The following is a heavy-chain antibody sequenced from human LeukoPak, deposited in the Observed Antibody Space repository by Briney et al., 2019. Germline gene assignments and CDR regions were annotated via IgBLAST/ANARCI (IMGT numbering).Heavy chain of an antibody. Sequence: SETLSLTCTVSDGSISSYYWSWIRQPPGKGLEWVGYIYNTGSTTYNPSLKSRVTISVDSSRNLFSLNLGSVTAADTAVYHCARAVSGYYFDYWGQGTLVAVSS. V-gene: IGHV4-59*01. CDR2: IYNTGST. CDR3: ARAVSGYYFDY. CDR1: DGSISSYY. J-gene: IGHJ4*02. D-gene: IGHD6-19*01.